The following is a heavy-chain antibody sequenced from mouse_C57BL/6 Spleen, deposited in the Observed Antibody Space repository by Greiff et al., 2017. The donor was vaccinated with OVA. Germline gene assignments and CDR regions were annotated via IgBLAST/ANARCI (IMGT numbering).Heavy chain of an antibody. Sequence: VQLQQSGAELAKPGASVKLSCKASGYTFTSYWMHWVKQRPGQGLEWIGYINPSSGYTKYNQKFKDKATLTADKSSSTAYLQLSSLTYEDSAVYYCARSEGSSGLGFAYWGQGTLVTVSA. CDR1: GYTFTSYW. D-gene: IGHD3-2*02. CDR2: INPSSGYT. J-gene: IGHJ3*01. V-gene: IGHV1-7*01. CDR3: ARSEGSSGLGFAY.